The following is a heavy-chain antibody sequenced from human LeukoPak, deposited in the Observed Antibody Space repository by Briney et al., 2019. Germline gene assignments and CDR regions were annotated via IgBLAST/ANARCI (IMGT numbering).Heavy chain of an antibody. CDR1: GGSISSYY. Sequence: KSSETLSLTCTVSGGSISSYYWSWIRQPAGKGLEWIGRIYTSGSTNYNPSLKSRVTMSVDTSKNQFSLKLSSVTAADTAVYYCARDEFYSYGKYYYYYYMDVWGKGTTVTVSS. V-gene: IGHV4-4*07. D-gene: IGHD5-18*01. CDR2: IYTSGST. J-gene: IGHJ6*03. CDR3: ARDEFYSYGKYYYYYYMDV.